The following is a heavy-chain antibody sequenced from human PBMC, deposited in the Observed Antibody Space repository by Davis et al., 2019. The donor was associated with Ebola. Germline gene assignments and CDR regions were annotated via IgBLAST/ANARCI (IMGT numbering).Heavy chain of an antibody. CDR1: GYSFTSYG. J-gene: IGHJ6*03. D-gene: IGHD3-22*01. Sequence: ASVKVSCKTSGYSFTSYGISWVRQAPGQGYEWMGWISGYNGNTRYSHKFQDRFTMTTDTSTTTAYMELRSLRSDDTAVYYCARDLRYDSSGYDYYFYMDVWGKGTTVTVSS. V-gene: IGHV1-18*01. CDR2: ISGYNGNT. CDR3: ARDLRYDSSGYDYYFYMDV.